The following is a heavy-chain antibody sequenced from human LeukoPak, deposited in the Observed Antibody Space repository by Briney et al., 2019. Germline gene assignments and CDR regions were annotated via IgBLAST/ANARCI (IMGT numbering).Heavy chain of an antibody. D-gene: IGHD4-17*01. V-gene: IGHV5-10-1*01. CDR1: GYSFTTYW. CDR2: IDPSDSYT. CDR3: ARPGATTVTNDYYGMDV. Sequence: GESLKISYKGSGYSFTTYWISWVRQMPGKGLEWMGRIDPSDSYTNYSPSFQGHVTISADKSISTAYLQWSSLKASNTAMYYCARPGATTVTNDYYGMDVWGQGTTVTVSS. J-gene: IGHJ6*02.